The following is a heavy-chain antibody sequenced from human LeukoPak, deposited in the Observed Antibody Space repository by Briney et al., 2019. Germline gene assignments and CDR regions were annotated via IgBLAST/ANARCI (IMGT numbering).Heavy chain of an antibody. V-gene: IGHV4-59*01. CDR1: GGSISSYY. J-gene: IGHJ4*02. CDR3: ARSSGYSQFNF. Sequence: SETLSLTCTVSGGSISSYYWNWIRQPPGKGLEWIGDIYNSGSTNYNPSLKSRVTISVDTSKNQFSLKLGSVTAADTALHYCARSSGYSQFNFWGQGTLVTVSS. D-gene: IGHD3-22*01. CDR2: IYNSGST.